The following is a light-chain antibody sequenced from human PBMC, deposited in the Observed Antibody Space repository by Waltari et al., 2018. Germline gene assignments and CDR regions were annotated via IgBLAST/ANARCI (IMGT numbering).Light chain of an antibody. J-gene: IGLJ1*01. Sequence: QSALTQPASVSGSPGQSITIPCAGTSSDIGGYNYVSWYQQPPDEAPKLIIYETSKRPSGVSNRFSASKSGDTASLTISGLQAEDESDYYCTSYTSDNLYVFGSGTKVTVL. CDR3: TSYTSDNLYV. CDR1: SSDIGGYNY. V-gene: IGLV2-14*01. CDR2: ETS.